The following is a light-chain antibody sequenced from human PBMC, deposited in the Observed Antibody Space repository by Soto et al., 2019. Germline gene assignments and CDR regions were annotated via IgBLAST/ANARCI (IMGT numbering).Light chain of an antibody. Sequence: EIVMTQSPAALSVSPGERASRSCRASQSVSSNLAWYQQKPGQTPRPLIYATSTRATGIPARFSGSGSGTEFTLTISSLQSEDFAVYYCQHYNNWPLTFGGGTKVDIK. CDR3: QHYNNWPLT. J-gene: IGKJ4*01. V-gene: IGKV3-15*01. CDR2: ATS. CDR1: QSVSSN.